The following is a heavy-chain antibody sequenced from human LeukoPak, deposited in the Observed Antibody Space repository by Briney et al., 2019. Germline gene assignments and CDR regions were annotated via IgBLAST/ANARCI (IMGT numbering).Heavy chain of an antibody. V-gene: IGHV3-7*05. CDR2: IKQDGSEK. CDR1: GFTFSNYW. J-gene: IGHJ5*02. Sequence: GGSLRLSCAASGFTFSNYWMMWVRQAPGKGLEWVGNIKQDGSEKRYADSVRGRFSISGDNAQTSLYLQMNSLRAEDTAVYYCARASDPWLQLTWGQGTLVTVSS. D-gene: IGHD5-24*01. CDR3: ARASDPWLQLT.